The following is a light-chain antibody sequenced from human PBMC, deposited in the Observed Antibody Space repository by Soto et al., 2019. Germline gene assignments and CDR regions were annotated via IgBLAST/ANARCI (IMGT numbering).Light chain of an antibody. Sequence: EIVVTQSPATLSVSPGERATLSCRASQSVGNNFAWYQQKPGQAPRLLIFATSTRATGVPARFSGSGSGTEFTLTISSVQSEDFAVYYCQQYGDWPLTFGGGAKVEIE. CDR2: ATS. CDR1: QSVGNN. CDR3: QQYGDWPLT. V-gene: IGKV3-15*01. J-gene: IGKJ4*01.